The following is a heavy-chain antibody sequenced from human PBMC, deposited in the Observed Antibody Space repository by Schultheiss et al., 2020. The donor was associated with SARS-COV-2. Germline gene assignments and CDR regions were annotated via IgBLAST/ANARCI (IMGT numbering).Heavy chain of an antibody. CDR2: IYYSGST. V-gene: IGHV4-34*11. Sequence: SETLSLTCAVYGGSFSGYYWSWIRQPPGKGLEWIGYIYYSGSTNYNPSLKSRVTISVDTSKNQFSLKLNSVTAADTAVYSCARGRGVGVVVVPAAMSLRYGLDVWGQGTTVTVSS. CDR1: GGSFSGYY. D-gene: IGHD2-2*01. CDR3: ARGRGVGVVVVPAAMSLRYGLDV. J-gene: IGHJ6*02.